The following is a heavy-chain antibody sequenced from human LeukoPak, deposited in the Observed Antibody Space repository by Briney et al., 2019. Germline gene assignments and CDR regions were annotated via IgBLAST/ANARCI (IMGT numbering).Heavy chain of an antibody. Sequence: GGSLRLSCAASGFTFSSYAMSWVRQAPGKGPEWVSVVSGSGSSTNYADSVKGRFTISRDNSKHTLYLQMNSLRAEDTAVYYCAKDPEVVVAATGFDYWGQGTLVTVSS. J-gene: IGHJ4*02. V-gene: IGHV3-23*01. CDR1: GFTFSSYA. CDR3: AKDPEVVVAATGFDY. CDR2: VSGSGSST. D-gene: IGHD2-15*01.